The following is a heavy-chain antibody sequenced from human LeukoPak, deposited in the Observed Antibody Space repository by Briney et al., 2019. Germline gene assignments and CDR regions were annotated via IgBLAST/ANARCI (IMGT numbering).Heavy chain of an antibody. J-gene: IGHJ4*02. CDR1: GGSISSYY. CDR3: ARHTTADVEFDY. CDR2: IYYSGST. D-gene: IGHD2-21*02. Sequence: NASETLSLTCTVSGGSISSYYWSWIRQPPGKGLEWIGYIYYSGSTNYNPSLKSRVTISVDTSKNQFSLKLSSVTAADTAVYYCARHTTADVEFDYWGQGTLVTVSS. V-gene: IGHV4-59*08.